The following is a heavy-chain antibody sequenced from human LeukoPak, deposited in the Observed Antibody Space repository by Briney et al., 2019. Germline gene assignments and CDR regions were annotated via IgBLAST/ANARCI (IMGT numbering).Heavy chain of an antibody. V-gene: IGHV3-48*01. CDR1: GFTFRSYS. CDR3: ARGWELLSAFDI. Sequence: PGGSLRLSCAASGFTFRSYSMHWVRQAPGKGLEWVSYISSSSSTIYYADSVKGRFTISRDNAKNSLYLQMNSLRAEDTAVYYCARGWELLSAFDIWGQGTMVTVSS. D-gene: IGHD1-26*01. J-gene: IGHJ3*02. CDR2: ISSSSSTI.